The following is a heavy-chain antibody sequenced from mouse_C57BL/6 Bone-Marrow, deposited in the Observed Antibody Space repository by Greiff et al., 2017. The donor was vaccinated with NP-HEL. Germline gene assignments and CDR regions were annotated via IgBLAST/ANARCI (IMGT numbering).Heavy chain of an antibody. CDR2: IYPGSGST. Sequence: QVQLQQPGAELVKPGASVKMSCKASGYTFTSYWITWVKQRPGQGLEWIGDIYPGSGSTNYNEKFKSKATLTVDTSSSTAYMQLSSLTSEDSAVYYCARPYGSSYDFDYWGQGTTLTVSS. CDR1: GYTFTSYW. J-gene: IGHJ2*01. CDR3: ARPYGSSYDFDY. V-gene: IGHV1-55*01. D-gene: IGHD1-1*01.